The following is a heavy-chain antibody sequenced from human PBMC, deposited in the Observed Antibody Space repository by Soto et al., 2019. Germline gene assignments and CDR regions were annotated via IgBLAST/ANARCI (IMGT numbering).Heavy chain of an antibody. CDR1: GGSFSGYY. V-gene: IGHV4-34*01. J-gene: IGHJ3*02. CDR2: INHSGRP. CDR3: ARGSSEKDAFDI. Sequence: QVQLQQWGAGLLKPSETLSLTCAVYGGSFSGYYWSWIRQPPGKGLEWIGEINHSGRPNYNPSLKSRVNITVDTSKNQFSLKLSSVTAADTAVYYCARGSSEKDAFDIWGQGTMVTVSS.